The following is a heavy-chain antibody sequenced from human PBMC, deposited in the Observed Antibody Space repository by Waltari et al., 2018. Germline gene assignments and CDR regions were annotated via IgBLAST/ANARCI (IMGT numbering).Heavy chain of an antibody. CDR3: ARDEIDVLATLYACDV. D-gene: IGHD3-9*01. CDR2: MNPYTGAT. Sequence: VPLEQSGAEVRKPGASMKLSRKASGYPFTAYTLPGVRQAPGQGLEWVGRMNPYTGATTYAQRFQGRVTMTRDTAITTAYMDLTNLTSDDTAAYFCARDEIDVLATLYACDVWGQGTMVTVSS. CDR1: GYPFTAYT. V-gene: IGHV1-2*06. J-gene: IGHJ3*01.